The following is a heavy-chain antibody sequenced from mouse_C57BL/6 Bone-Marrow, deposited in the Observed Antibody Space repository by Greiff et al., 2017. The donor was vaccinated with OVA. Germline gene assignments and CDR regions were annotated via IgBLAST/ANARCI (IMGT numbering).Heavy chain of an antibody. CDR2: ISYDGSN. Sequence: EVQLQQSGPGLVKPSQSLSLTCSVTGYSITSGYYWNWIRQFPGNKLEWMGYISYDGSNNYNPSLKNRISITRDTSKNQFFLKLNSVTTEDTATYYCASGWYFDVWGTGTTVTVSS. CDR3: ASGWYFDV. J-gene: IGHJ1*03. V-gene: IGHV3-6*01. CDR1: GYSITSGYY.